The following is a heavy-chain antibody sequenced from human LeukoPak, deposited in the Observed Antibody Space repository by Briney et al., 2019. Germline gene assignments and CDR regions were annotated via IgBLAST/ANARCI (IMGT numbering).Heavy chain of an antibody. J-gene: IGHJ6*03. Sequence: PGGSLRLSCVASGFTFSSHAMNWVRQAPGKGLEWVAVISYDGSNKYYVDSVKGRFTISRDNSKNTLYLQMNSLKGDDTAVYYCAKDSAFYYIDVWGKGTTVIISS. CDR1: GFTFSSHA. CDR2: ISYDGSNK. D-gene: IGHD3-10*01. V-gene: IGHV3-30*04. CDR3: AKDSAFYYIDV.